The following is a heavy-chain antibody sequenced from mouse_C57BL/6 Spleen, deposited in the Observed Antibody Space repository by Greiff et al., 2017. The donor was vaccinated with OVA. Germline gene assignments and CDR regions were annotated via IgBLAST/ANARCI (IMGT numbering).Heavy chain of an antibody. D-gene: IGHD2-4*01. CDR2: ISNFAYSI. CDR1: GFTFSDYG. Sequence: EVQGVESGGGLVQPGGSLKLSCAASGFTFSDYGMAWVRQAPRQGPEWVAFISNFAYSIYYADTVTGRFTFSIENAKNTLYLEMSSLRSEDTAMYYCARHYDYDGWYFDVWGTGTTVTVSS. CDR3: ARHYDYDGWYFDV. V-gene: IGHV5-15*01. J-gene: IGHJ1*03.